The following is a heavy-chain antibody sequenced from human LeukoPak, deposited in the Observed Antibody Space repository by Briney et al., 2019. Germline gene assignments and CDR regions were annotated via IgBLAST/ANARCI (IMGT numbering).Heavy chain of an antibody. Sequence: PGGSLRLSCAASGFTFSSYSMNWVCQAPGKGLEWVSSISSSSSYIYYADSVKGRFTISRDNSKNTLYLQMNSLRAEDTAVYYCAKDFEGDDFWSGYYLSNWGQGTLVTVSS. CDR2: ISSSSSYI. J-gene: IGHJ4*02. D-gene: IGHD3-3*01. CDR3: AKDFEGDDFWSGYYLSN. V-gene: IGHV3-21*04. CDR1: GFTFSSYS.